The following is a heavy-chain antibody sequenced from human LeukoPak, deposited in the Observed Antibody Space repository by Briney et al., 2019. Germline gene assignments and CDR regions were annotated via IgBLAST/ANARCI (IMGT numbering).Heavy chain of an antibody. CDR1: GFTFSSYS. CDR3: AGAGFTFSDYFGSFFDY. Sequence: GGSLRLSCAASGFTFSSYSMNWVRQAPGKGLEWVSSISSSSSNIYYADSVKGRFTISRDNAKNSLYLKMDSLRVEDTAVYYCAGAGFTFSDYFGSFFDYWGQGTLVTVSS. V-gene: IGHV3-21*01. J-gene: IGHJ4*02. CDR2: ISSSSSNI. D-gene: IGHD3-10*01.